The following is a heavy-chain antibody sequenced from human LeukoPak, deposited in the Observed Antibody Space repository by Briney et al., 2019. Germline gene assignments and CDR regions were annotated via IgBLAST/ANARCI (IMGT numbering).Heavy chain of an antibody. J-gene: IGHJ4*02. D-gene: IGHD1-26*01. Sequence: GASVKVSCKASGGTFNSYPFTWVRQAPGQGLEWMGGIIPIFGTANYAQKFQGRVTITADESTSTAYMELSSLRSEDTAVYYCARDRRSGSYYFDYWGQGTLVTVSS. CDR1: GGTFNSYP. V-gene: IGHV1-69*13. CDR2: IIPIFGTA. CDR3: ARDRRSGSYYFDY.